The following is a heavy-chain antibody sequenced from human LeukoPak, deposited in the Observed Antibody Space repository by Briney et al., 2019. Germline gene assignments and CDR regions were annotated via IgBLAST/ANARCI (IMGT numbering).Heavy chain of an antibody. Sequence: PSETLSLTCAVYGGSFSGYYWSWNRQPPGKVLEWIGEINHSGSTNYNPSLKSRVTISVDTSKNQFSLKLSSVTAADTAVYYCARHRYSSGWYNWFDPWGQGTLVTVSS. J-gene: IGHJ5*02. CDR2: INHSGST. CDR1: GGSFSGYY. D-gene: IGHD6-19*01. V-gene: IGHV4-34*01. CDR3: ARHRYSSGWYNWFDP.